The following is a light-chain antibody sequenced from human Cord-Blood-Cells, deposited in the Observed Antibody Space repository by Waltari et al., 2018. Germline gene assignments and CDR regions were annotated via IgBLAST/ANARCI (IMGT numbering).Light chain of an antibody. Sequence: DIVMTQSPATLSVPSGEGATLSCRASQSVSSNLAWYQQKPGQPPRLLIYSASTRATGIPARFSASGSVTEFTLTLSSLQSEDFEVYHCQKYNHWPRWTFGQGTKVEIK. CDR2: SAS. J-gene: IGKJ1*01. V-gene: IGKV3-15*01. CDR1: QSVSSN. CDR3: QKYNHWPRWT.